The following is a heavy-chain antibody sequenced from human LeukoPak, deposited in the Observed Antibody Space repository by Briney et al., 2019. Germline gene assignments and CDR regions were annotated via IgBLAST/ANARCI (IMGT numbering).Heavy chain of an antibody. CDR2: IWYDGSNT. CDR1: GFTFSSFG. CDR3: ARGFLDFDS. Sequence: GGSLRLSCVASGFTFSSFGMHWVRQPPGKGLEWVALIWYDGSNTYYADSVKGRFTISRDDSKNTVYLQMNSLRAEDTALYYCARGFLDFDSWGQGTLVIVSS. D-gene: IGHD3-3*01. J-gene: IGHJ4*02. V-gene: IGHV3-33*01.